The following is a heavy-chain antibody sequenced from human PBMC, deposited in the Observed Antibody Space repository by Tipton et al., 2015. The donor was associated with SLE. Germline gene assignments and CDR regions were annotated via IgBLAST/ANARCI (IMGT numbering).Heavy chain of an antibody. CDR3: ARIAAAGYHFDY. V-gene: IGHV4-34*01. CDR1: GGSFSGYY. Sequence: TLSLTCAVYGGSFSGYYWSWIRQPPGKGLEWIGEINHSGSTNYNPSLKSRVTISVDTSKNQFSLKLSSVTAADTAAYYCARIAAAGYHFDYWGQGTLVTVSS. CDR2: INHSGST. J-gene: IGHJ4*02. D-gene: IGHD6-13*01.